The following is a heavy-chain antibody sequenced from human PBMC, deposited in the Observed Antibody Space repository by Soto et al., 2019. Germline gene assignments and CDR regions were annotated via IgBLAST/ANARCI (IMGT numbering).Heavy chain of an antibody. CDR3: ARDWGPYYYDSSGRFLAY. D-gene: IGHD3-22*01. J-gene: IGHJ4*02. CDR2: IWYDGSNK. CDR1: GFTFSSYG. V-gene: IGHV3-33*01. Sequence: GGSLRLSCAASGFTFSSYGMHWVRQAPGKGLEWVAVIWYDGSNKYYADSVKGRFTISRDNSKNTLYLQMNSLRAEDTAVYYCARDWGPYYYDSSGRFLAYWGQGTLVTVSS.